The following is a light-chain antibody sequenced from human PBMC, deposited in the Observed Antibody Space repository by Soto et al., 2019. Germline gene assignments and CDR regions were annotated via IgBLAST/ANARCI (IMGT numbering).Light chain of an antibody. CDR3: AAWHDSLNGYV. CDR1: SSNIGSNT. J-gene: IGLJ1*01. Sequence: QSVLTQPPSASETPGQRVTISCSGSSSNIGSNTVNWHQQLPGTAPKLLIYSNNQRPSGVPDRFSGSKSGTSASLAISGLQSEDEADYYCAAWHDSLNGYVFGTGTKVTVL. V-gene: IGLV1-44*01. CDR2: SNN.